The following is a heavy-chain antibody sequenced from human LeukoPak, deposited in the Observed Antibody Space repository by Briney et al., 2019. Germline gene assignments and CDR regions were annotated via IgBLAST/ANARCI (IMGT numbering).Heavy chain of an antibody. J-gene: IGHJ6*02. CDR3: ASPIVVVPAAPTTYYYYGMDV. D-gene: IGHD2-2*01. V-gene: IGHV1-69*13. Sequence: ASVKVSCKASGGTFSSYAISWVRQAPGQGLEWMGGIIPIFGTANYAQKLQGRVTITADESTSTAYMELSSLRSEDTAVYYCASPIVVVPAAPTTYYYYGMDVWGQGTTVTVSS. CDR1: GGTFSSYA. CDR2: IIPIFGTA.